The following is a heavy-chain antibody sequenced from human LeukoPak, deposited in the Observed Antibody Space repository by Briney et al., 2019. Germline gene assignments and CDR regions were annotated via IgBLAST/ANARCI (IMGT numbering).Heavy chain of an antibody. CDR2: IEYDENRK. D-gene: IGHD4-11*01. J-gene: IGHJ4*02. V-gene: IGHV3-30*03. CDR3: ARGYGENSDYHLKY. CDR1: GFTFNSYV. Sequence: GGSLRLSCAASGFTFNSYVMHWVRQAPGKGPEWVAVIEYDENRKYYEDSVKGRFTISRDNSKNMLYLQINSLTTEDTAVYYCARGYGENSDYHLKYWGQGTLVTVSS.